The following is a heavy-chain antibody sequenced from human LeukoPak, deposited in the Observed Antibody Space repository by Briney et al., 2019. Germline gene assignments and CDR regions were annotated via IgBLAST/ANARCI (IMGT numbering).Heavy chain of an antibody. CDR3: ASGAGKGFSPFDY. V-gene: IGHV1-2*02. D-gene: IGHD3-10*01. J-gene: IGHJ4*02. CDR2: INPNSGGT. Sequence: ASVKVSCKASGYTFAGYYMHWVRQAPGQGLEWMGWINPNSGGTNYAQKFQGRVTMTRDTSISTAYMELSRLRSDDTAVYYCASGAGKGFSPFDYWGQGTLVTVSS. CDR1: GYTFAGYY.